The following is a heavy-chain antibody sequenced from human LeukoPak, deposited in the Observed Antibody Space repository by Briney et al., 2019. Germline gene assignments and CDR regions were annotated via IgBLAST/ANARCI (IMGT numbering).Heavy chain of an antibody. CDR2: TGASGDRT. D-gene: IGHD3-22*01. V-gene: IGHV3-23*01. J-gene: IGHJ4*02. CDR1: GFTFRSYA. Sequence: GGSLRLSCAASGFTFRSYAMSWVRQAPGKGLEWVSGTGASGDRTYYADSVNGRLTISRDNSMSTLYLQMDSLRAEDTVIYYCAKNWVDYDSSGPIDYWGQGTLVTVSS. CDR3: AKNWVDYDSSGPIDY.